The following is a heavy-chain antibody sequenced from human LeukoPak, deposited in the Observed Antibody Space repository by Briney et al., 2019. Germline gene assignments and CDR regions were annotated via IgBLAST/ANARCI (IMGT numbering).Heavy chain of an antibody. CDR3: AKPSHYDILTAADY. CDR1: GFTFSSYG. J-gene: IGHJ4*02. Sequence: GGSLRLSCAASGFTFSSYGMHWVRQAPGKGLEWLAVISYDGSNKYYADSVKGRFTISRDNSKNTLYLQMDSLRAEDTAVYYCAKPSHYDILTAADYWSQGTLVTVSS. D-gene: IGHD3-9*01. CDR2: ISYDGSNK. V-gene: IGHV3-30*18.